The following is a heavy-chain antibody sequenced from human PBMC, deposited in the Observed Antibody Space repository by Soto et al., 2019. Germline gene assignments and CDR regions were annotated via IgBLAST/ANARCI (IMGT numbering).Heavy chain of an antibody. Sequence: PGGSLRLSCAASGFTFSDYYMSWIRQAPGKGLDWLSYISGSGSYTNFADSVKGRFTISRDNAKNSLYLQMNSLRAEDTAVYYCARIQSPWYFDLWGRGTLVTVSS. J-gene: IGHJ2*01. CDR2: ISGSGSYT. CDR1: GFTFSDYY. V-gene: IGHV3-11*06. CDR3: ARIQSPWYFDL.